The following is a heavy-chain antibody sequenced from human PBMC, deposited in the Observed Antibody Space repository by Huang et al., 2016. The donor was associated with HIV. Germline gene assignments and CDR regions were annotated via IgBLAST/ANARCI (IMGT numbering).Heavy chain of an antibody. J-gene: IGHJ5*02. CDR1: GGTFSSYA. V-gene: IGHV1-69*13. Sequence: QVLLVQSGAEVRKPGSSVKVSCTAFGGTFSSYAISWVRQAPGQGLGVMGGIIPIIGTANYTQKFQGRVTITVDESTNTGYMELARLTSEDTAVYYCARTAYSYGFRQGYNWFDPWGQGTPVTVSS. CDR2: IIPIIGTA. D-gene: IGHD5-18*01. CDR3: ARTAYSYGFRQGYNWFDP.